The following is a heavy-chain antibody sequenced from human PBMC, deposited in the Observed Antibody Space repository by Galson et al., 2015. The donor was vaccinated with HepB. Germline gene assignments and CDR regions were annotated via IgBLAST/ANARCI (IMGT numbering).Heavy chain of an antibody. CDR3: ARQQYYYDSSGYDPQGAFDI. CDR2: IDPSDSYT. J-gene: IGHJ3*02. Sequence: WMGRIDPSDSYTNYSPSFQGHVTISADKSISTAYLQWSSLKASDTAMYYCARQQYYYDSSGYDPQGAFDIWGQGTMVTVSS. V-gene: IGHV5-10-1*01. D-gene: IGHD3-22*01.